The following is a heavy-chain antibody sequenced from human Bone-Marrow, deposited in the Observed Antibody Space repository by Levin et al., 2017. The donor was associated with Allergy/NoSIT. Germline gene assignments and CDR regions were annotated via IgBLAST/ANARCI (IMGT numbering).Heavy chain of an antibody. CDR2: IYHIGST. Sequence: SETLSLTFAVSGGSISSSHWWSWVRQPPGKGLEWIGEIYHIGSTNYNPSLESRVTMSVDMSKNQFSLKLSSVTAADTAVYYCARDHGYSSSWKYFEYWGQGTLVTVSS. CDR1: GGSISSSHW. CDR3: ARDHGYSSSWKYFEY. V-gene: IGHV4-4*02. D-gene: IGHD6-13*01. J-gene: IGHJ4*02.